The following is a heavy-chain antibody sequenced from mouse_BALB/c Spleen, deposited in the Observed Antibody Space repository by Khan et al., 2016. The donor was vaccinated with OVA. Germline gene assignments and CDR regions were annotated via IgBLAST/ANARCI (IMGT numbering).Heavy chain of an antibody. J-gene: IGHJ4*01. V-gene: IGHV2-6-1*01. CDR3: ARHAFSYYGTAMDY. CDR2: IWSDGST. D-gene: IGHD1-1*01. Sequence: VQLKQSGPGLVAPSQSLSITCTISGFSLTSYGVHWVRQPPGKGLEWLVMIWSDGSTTYNSALKSRLSISKDNSKSQVVLKMNSLQTDDTAMYYCARHAFSYYGTAMDYWGQGTSVTVSS. CDR1: GFSLTSYG.